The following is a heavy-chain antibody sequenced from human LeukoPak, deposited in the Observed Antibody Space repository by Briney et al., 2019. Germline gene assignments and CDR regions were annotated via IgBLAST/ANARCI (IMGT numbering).Heavy chain of an antibody. J-gene: IGHJ4*02. CDR2: INAGNGNT. D-gene: IGHD6-13*01. V-gene: IGHV1-3*01. Sequence: ASVKVSCKASGYTFTSYAMHWVRQAPGQRLEWMGWINAGNGNTKYSQKFQGRVTITRDTSASTAYMELSSLRSEDTAVYYCAREQQLVHSIDYWGQGTLVTVSS. CDR3: AREQQLVHSIDY. CDR1: GYTFTSYA.